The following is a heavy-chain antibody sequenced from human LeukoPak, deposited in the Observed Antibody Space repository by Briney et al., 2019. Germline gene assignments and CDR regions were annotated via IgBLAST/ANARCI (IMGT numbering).Heavy chain of an antibody. J-gene: IGHJ2*01. Sequence: PSETLSLTCTVSGGSISSYFWSWIRQPPGKGLEWIGFIYYSGSTSYKSSLKSRVSISVDTSKNQFSLRLNSVTAADTAVYYCARRLDSSSWADWYFDLWGRGTLVTVSS. CDR1: GGSISSYF. CDR3: ARRLDSSSWADWYFDL. D-gene: IGHD6-13*01. CDR2: IYYSGST. V-gene: IGHV4-59*08.